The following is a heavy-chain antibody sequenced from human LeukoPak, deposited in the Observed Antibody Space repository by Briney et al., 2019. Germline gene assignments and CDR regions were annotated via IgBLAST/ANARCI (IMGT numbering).Heavy chain of an antibody. CDR3: AKSAYYDASGYYREYYFDY. J-gene: IGHJ4*02. V-gene: IGHV3-23*01. D-gene: IGHD3-22*01. Sequence: GGSLRLSCVSSGFSFSNYALSWVRQAPGKGLEWVSSISGSGGSTHYADSVKGRFTISRDKTKNTLYLQMNSLRAEDTAVYYCAKSAYYDASGYYREYYFDYWGQGTLVTVSS. CDR1: GFSFSNYA. CDR2: ISGSGGST.